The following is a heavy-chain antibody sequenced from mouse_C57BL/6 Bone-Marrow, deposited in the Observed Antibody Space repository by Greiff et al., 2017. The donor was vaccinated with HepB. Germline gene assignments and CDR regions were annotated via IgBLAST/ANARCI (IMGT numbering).Heavy chain of an antibody. V-gene: IGHV1-59*01. CDR2: IDPSDSYT. CDR3: ARPPYSPWYFDV. CDR1: GYTFTSYW. Sequence: VQLQQPGAELVRPGTSVKLSCKASGYTFTSYWMHWVKQRPGQGLEWIGVIDPSDSYTNYNQKFKGKATLTVDTSSRTAYMQLSSLTSEDSAVYYCARPPYSPWYFDVWGTGTTVTVSS. D-gene: IGHD2-10*01. J-gene: IGHJ1*03.